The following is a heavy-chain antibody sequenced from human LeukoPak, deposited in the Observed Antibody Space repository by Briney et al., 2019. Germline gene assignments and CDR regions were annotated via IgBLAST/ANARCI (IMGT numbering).Heavy chain of an antibody. CDR3: ARVGDGGFYYYYYMDV. Sequence: GGSLRLSCAASGFTFSSYSMNWVRQAPGKGLEWASSISSSSSYIYYADSVKGRFTISRDNAKNSLYLQMNSLRAEDTAVYYCARVGDGGFYYYYYMDVWGKGTTVTVSS. D-gene: IGHD4-23*01. V-gene: IGHV3-21*01. CDR1: GFTFSSYS. CDR2: ISSSSSYI. J-gene: IGHJ6*03.